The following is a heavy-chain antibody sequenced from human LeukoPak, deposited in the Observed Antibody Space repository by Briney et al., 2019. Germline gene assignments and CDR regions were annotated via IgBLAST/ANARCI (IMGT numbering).Heavy chain of an antibody. J-gene: IGHJ3*01. CDR3: VRGGLVRGTLNSLISFDV. CDR1: GDSVSRNKAG. D-gene: IGHD3-10*01. CDR2: TYIGAKRNKDEAGAYK. V-gene: IGHV6-1*01. Sequence: SQTLLLTCAISGDSVSRNKAGWSCIRQSPSRGLEWLARTYIGAKRNKDEAGAYKDEAESLKKRITINADTAKNQVSLQVTSMTAEDTDMYYCVRGGLVRGTLNSLISFDVWGQGIMVTVSS.